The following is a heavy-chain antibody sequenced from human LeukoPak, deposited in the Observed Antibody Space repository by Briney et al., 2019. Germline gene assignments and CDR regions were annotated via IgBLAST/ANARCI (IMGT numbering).Heavy chain of an antibody. J-gene: IGHJ4*02. CDR3: XXXXXTGYRTXXXXX. D-gene: IGHD3-9*01. CDR2: ILYDGGGK. CDR1: GFTFTDYG. V-gene: IGHV3-30*02. Sequence: PGGSLRLSCAASGFTFTDYGIHWVRQAPGKGLEWVAFILYDGGGKYYGDSVKGRFTISRDNSKNMLFLQMNSLIADDTAVCHXXXXXXTGYRTXXXXXXGQGTLVTVSS.